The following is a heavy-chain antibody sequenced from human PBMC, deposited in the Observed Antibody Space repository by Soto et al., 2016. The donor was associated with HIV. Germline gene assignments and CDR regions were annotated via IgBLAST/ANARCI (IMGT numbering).Heavy chain of an antibody. CDR2: LYSGGNT. CDR1: GFTVSSSY. CDR3: ARDRPGYSDRTGSSVGVGYFEN. J-gene: IGHJ4*02. D-gene: IGHD3-22*01. V-gene: IGHV3-66*01. Sequence: EVQLVESGGGLVQPGGPVRLSCAASGFTVSSSYMSWVRQTPGKGLEWVSVLYSGGNTYYANSVAGRFTISRDNSNNILFLQMNSLRAEDTAVYYCARDRPGYSDRTGSSVGVGYFENWGQGNLVTVSS.